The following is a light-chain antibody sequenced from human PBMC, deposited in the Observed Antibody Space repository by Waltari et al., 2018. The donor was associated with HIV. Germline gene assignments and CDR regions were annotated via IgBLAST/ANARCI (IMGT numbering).Light chain of an antibody. CDR2: EVS. J-gene: IGLJ2*01. Sequence: QSALTQPASVSGSPGQSITISCTGTSSDVGNYNLVSWYQQHPGKAPKLMIYEVSKRPSGVSNRFSGSKSGNTASLTISGLQAEDEADYYCCSYAGSVVF. V-gene: IGLV2-23*02. CDR3: CSYAGSVV. CDR1: SSDVGNYNL.